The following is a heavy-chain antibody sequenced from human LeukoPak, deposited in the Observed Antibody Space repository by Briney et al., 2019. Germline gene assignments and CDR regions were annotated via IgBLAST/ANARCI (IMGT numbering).Heavy chain of an antibody. CDR1: GYTFTSSG. CDR3: ARGGRWELPRPYAFDI. CDR2: ISAYNGHT. Sequence: ASVKVSCKASGYTFTSSGISWVRQAPGQGLEWMGWISAYNGHTNYAQKLQGRVTMTTDTSTSTAYMELRSLRSDDTAVYYCARGGRWELPRPYAFDIWGQGTMVTVSS. V-gene: IGHV1-18*01. J-gene: IGHJ3*02. D-gene: IGHD1-26*01.